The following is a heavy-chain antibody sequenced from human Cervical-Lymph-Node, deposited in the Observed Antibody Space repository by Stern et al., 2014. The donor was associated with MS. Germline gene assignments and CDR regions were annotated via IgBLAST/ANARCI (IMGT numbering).Heavy chain of an antibody. J-gene: IGHJ4*02. CDR1: GYTFTSYW. V-gene: IGHV5-51*01. Sequence: VQLGQSGPEVKRPGESLKISCQASGYTFTSYWIGWVRLMPGKGLEWFAIVFHGASDIRNSPPSQGQAPITTDKSSSTAYLQWNNLKASDTAIYYCARQRYFDYWGQGTLVTVSS. CDR3: ARQRYFDY. CDR2: VFHGASDI.